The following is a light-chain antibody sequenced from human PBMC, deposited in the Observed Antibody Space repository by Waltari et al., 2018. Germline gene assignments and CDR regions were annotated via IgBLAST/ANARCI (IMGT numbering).Light chain of an antibody. V-gene: IGKV3-15*01. CDR1: QSISSN. CDR3: QQYNNWPPSIT. J-gene: IGKJ5*01. Sequence: EIVMPQSPATLSVSPGERATLSCRASQSISSNLAWYQQKPGQAPRLLIYGASTRTTGIPARFSGSGSGTEFTLTISSLQSEDVAVYYCQQYNNWPPSITFGQGTRLEIK. CDR2: GAS.